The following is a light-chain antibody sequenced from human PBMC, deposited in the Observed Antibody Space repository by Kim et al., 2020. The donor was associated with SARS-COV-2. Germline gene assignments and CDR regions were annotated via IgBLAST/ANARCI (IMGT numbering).Light chain of an antibody. CDR3: QQYNSYPRT. V-gene: IGKV1D-16*01. Sequence: DIQMTQSPSSLSASVGDRVTITCRASQGVSSWLAWYQQKPEKAPKSLIYAASNLQSGVPSRFSGSGSGTDFTPTISSLQPEDSATYYCQQYNSYPRTFGQGTKVDIK. CDR2: AAS. CDR1: QGVSSW. J-gene: IGKJ1*01.